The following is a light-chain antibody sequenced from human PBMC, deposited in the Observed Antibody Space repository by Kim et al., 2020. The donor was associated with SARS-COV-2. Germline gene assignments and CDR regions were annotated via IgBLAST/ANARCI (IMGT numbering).Light chain of an antibody. J-gene: IGLJ1*01. CDR3: QAWDSGITYV. CDR1: KLGDKY. Sequence: SPGQPASITGSGDKLGDKYVCWYQQKPGQSPVLVIYQDTKRPSGIPGRFSGSKSGNTATLTIGGTQAMDEADYYCQAWDSGITYVFGTGTKVTVL. V-gene: IGLV3-1*01. CDR2: QDT.